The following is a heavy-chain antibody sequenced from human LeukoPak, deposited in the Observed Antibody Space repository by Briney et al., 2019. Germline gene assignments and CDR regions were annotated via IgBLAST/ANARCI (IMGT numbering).Heavy chain of an antibody. CDR2: IYYSGST. V-gene: IGHV4-39*01. CDR1: GGSISSSSYY. Sequence: SETLSLTCTVSGGSISSSSYYWGWIRQPPGKGLEWLGSIYYSGSTYYNPSLKSRVTISVNTSKNQFSLKLSSATAADTAVYYCARHPLVVTKSWFDPWGQGTLVTVSS. D-gene: IGHD2-21*02. CDR3: ARHPLVVTKSWFDP. J-gene: IGHJ5*02.